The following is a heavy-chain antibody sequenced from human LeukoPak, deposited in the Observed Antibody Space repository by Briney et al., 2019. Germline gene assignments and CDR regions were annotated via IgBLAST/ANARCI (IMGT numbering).Heavy chain of an antibody. CDR1: GYTFTSYD. V-gene: IGHV1-2*02. CDR2: INPNSGGT. J-gene: IGHJ4*02. CDR3: ARDNIVVVAATKAYYFDY. D-gene: IGHD2-15*01. Sequence: ASVKVSCKASGYTFTSYDINWVRQATGQGLEWMGWINPNSGGTNYAQKFQGRVTMTRDTSISTAYMELSRLRSDDTAVYYCARDNIVVVAATKAYYFDYWGQGTLVTVSS.